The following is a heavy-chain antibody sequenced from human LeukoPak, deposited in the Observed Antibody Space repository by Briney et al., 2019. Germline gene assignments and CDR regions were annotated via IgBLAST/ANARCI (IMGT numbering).Heavy chain of an antibody. D-gene: IGHD6-13*01. CDR2: ISYDGSNK. CDR1: GFTFSSYA. V-gene: IGHV3-30*04. J-gene: IGHJ6*04. CDR3: ARDCVAAADYEIYYYYYGMDV. Sequence: GRSLRLSCAASGFTFSSYAMHRVRQAPGKGLEWVAVISYDGSNKYYADSVKGRFTISRDNSKNTLYLQMNSLRSEDTAVYYCARDCVAAADYEIYYYYYGMDVWGKGTTVTVFS.